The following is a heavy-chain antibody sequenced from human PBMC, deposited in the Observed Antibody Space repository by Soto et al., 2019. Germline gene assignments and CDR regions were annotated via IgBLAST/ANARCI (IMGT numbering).Heavy chain of an antibody. CDR2: IYWDDDK. V-gene: IGHV2-5*02. CDR3: AVLSHYYYGMDV. CDR1: GFSLSTSGVG. J-gene: IGHJ6*02. D-gene: IGHD2-8*01. Sequence: QITLKESGPPLVKPTQTLTLTCTFSGFSLSTSGVGVGWIRQPPGKALEWLALIYWDDDKRYSPSLKSRLTITKDTSKNQVVLTMTNMDPVDTATYYCAVLSHYYYGMDVWGQGTTVTVSS.